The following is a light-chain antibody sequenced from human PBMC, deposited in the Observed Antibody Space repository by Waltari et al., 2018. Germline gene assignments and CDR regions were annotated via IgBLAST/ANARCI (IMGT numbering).Light chain of an antibody. CDR3: QQYGSSPPWT. Sequence: DIQMTQSPSTLSASVGDRVTITCRASQSVSTSLAWYQQKPGKAPKVLIYKASSLESGVPVRFSGSGSGTEFTLTITSLQPDDVAVYYCQQYGSSPPWTFGQGTKVEIK. V-gene: IGKV1-5*03. J-gene: IGKJ1*01. CDR1: QSVSTS. CDR2: KAS.